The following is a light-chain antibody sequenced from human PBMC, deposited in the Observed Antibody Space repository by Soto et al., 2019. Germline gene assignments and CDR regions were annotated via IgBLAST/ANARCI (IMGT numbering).Light chain of an antibody. CDR2: DAS. V-gene: IGKV3-11*01. CDR3: QQRSNWV. Sequence: TKSPATLSVNPGERATLSCRASQSVRSNLAWYQQKPGQAPRLLIYDASNRATGIPARFSGSGSGTDFTLTISSLEPEDFAVYYCQQRSNWVFGPGTKVDI. CDR1: QSVRSN. J-gene: IGKJ3*01.